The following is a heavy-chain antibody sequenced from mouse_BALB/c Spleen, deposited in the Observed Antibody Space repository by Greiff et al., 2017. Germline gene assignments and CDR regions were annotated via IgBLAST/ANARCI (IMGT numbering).Heavy chain of an antibody. CDR2: IWTGGGT. V-gene: IGHV2-9-2*01. CDR1: GFSLTSYD. J-gene: IGHJ4*01. Sequence: QVQLQQSGPGLVAPSQSLSITCTVSGFSLTSYDISWIRQPPGKGLEWLGVIWTGGGTNYNSAFMSRLSISKDNSKSQVFLKMNSLQTDDTAIYYCVRSYYGNYIYAMDYWGQGTSVTVSS. D-gene: IGHD2-10*01. CDR3: VRSYYGNYIYAMDY.